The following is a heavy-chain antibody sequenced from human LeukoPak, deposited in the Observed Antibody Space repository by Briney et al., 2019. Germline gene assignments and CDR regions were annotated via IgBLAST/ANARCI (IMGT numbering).Heavy chain of an antibody. Sequence: ASVKVSCKASGGTFSSYDINWVRQATGQGLEWMGWMNPNSGNKGYAQKFQGRVTMTRNTSIGTAYMELSSLRSEDTAVYYCARGLTMVRGVIIPYWGQGTLVTVSS. V-gene: IGHV1-8*02. CDR1: GGTFSSYD. CDR2: MNPNSGNK. J-gene: IGHJ4*02. D-gene: IGHD3-10*01. CDR3: ARGLTMVRGVIIPY.